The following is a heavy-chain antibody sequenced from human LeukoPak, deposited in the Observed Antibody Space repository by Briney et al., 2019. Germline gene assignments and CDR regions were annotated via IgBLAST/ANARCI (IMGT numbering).Heavy chain of an antibody. CDR1: GFTFSSYS. CDR3: AKETADIVVVPAAIDY. Sequence: GGSLRLSCAASGFTFSSYSMNWVRQAPGKGLEWVSSISSSSSYIYYADSVKGRFTISRDNSKNTLYLQMNSLRAEDTAVYYCAKETADIVVVPAAIDYWGQGTLVTVSS. CDR2: ISSSSSYI. V-gene: IGHV3-21*04. J-gene: IGHJ4*02. D-gene: IGHD2-2*01.